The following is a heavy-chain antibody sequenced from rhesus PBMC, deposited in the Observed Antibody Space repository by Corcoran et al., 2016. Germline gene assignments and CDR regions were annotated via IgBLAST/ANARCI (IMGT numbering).Heavy chain of an antibody. Sequence: QLQLQESGPGLVKPSETLSLTCAVSGGSISSNYWSWIRQPPGKGLEWIGRISGSGGSTVYNPSLKRRVTISTDTSKNQFFQKLSSVTAADTAVYYCARGRNYEYFEFWGQGALVTVSS. CDR2: ISGSGGST. D-gene: IGHD1-1*01. CDR3: ARGRNYEYFEF. CDR1: GGSISSNY. J-gene: IGHJ1*01. V-gene: IGHV4-173*01.